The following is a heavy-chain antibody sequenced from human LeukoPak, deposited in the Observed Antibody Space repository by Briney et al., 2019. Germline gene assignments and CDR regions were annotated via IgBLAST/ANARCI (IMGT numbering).Heavy chain of an antibody. CDR2: VYHIGNT. D-gene: IGHD6-6*01. J-gene: IGHJ4*02. CDR3: AKTPNAFVRGGYYFDS. CDR1: GYSLRRGYY. Sequence: PSETLSLTCSVSGYSLRRGYYWAWIRQPPGRGLEWIGTVYHIGNTYYNPSPESRASMSVDTSTNEFSLKLSSVTAADTAVYYCAKTPNAFVRGGYYFDSWGQGTLVTASS. V-gene: IGHV4-38-2*02.